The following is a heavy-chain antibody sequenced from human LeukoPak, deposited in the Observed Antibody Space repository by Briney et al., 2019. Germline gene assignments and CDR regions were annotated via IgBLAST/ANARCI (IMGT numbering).Heavy chain of an antibody. CDR3: VREIRETVITRHYYYGIDV. CDR1: GFTFSTYD. J-gene: IGHJ6*02. Sequence: PGGSLRLSCAASGFTFSTYDMHWVRQVTGKGLEWVSAIGAGEDTYYLGSVKGRFTISRENAKNVLYLQMSSPRVEDTAVYYCVREIRETVITRHYYYGIDVWGQGTTVTVSS. V-gene: IGHV3-13*04. CDR2: IGAGEDT. D-gene: IGHD1-7*01.